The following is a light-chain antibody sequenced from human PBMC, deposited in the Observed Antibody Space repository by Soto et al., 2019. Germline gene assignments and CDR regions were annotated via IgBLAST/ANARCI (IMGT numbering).Light chain of an antibody. CDR2: KAS. CDR3: QQYNSYSRT. Sequence: DIQMTQSPSTLSASVGDRVTITCRASQSISSWLAWYQQKPGKVPKLLIYKASSLESGVPSRFSGSGSGTEFTLTISSLQRDDFATYYCQQYNSYSRTFGQGTKVEIK. CDR1: QSISSW. V-gene: IGKV1-5*03. J-gene: IGKJ1*01.